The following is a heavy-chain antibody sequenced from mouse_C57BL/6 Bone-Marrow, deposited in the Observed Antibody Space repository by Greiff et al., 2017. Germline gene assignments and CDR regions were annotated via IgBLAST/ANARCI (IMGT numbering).Heavy chain of an antibody. Sequence: VQLQQSGAELVKPGASVKLSCKASGYTFTSYWMHWVKQRPGRGLEWIGRIDPNSGGTKYNEKFKSKATLTVDKPSSTAYMQLSSLTSEDSAVYYCARRTTVVAYYAMDYWGQGTSVTVSS. CDR1: GYTFTSYW. V-gene: IGHV1-72*01. CDR2: IDPNSGGT. D-gene: IGHD1-1*01. J-gene: IGHJ4*01. CDR3: ARRTTVVAYYAMDY.